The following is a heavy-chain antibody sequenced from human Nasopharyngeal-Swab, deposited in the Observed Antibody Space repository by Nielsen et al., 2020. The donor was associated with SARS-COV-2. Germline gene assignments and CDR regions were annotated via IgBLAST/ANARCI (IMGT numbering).Heavy chain of an antibody. D-gene: IGHD6-19*01. J-gene: IGHJ4*02. V-gene: IGHV3-7*01. CDR3: ADISYSSIDY. CDR1: GFIFDNYW. CDR2: IKYDGSEK. Sequence: GESLKISCVASGFIFDNYWMSWVRQAPGKGLEWVANIKYDGSEKYYVDSVRGRFTISSDNAKNTVYLQMNSLRAEDTAVYYCADISYSSIDYWGQGTLVTVSS.